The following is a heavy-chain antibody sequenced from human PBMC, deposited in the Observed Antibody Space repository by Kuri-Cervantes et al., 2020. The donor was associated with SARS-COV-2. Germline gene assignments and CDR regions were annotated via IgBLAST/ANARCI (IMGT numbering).Heavy chain of an antibody. CDR2: IYHSGST. Sequence: SETLSLTCAVSGYSISSGYYWGWIRQPPGKGLEWIGSIYHSGSTYYNPSLKSRVTISVDTSKNQFSLKLSSVTAADTAVYYCARQAVAVEDSSSSGAFDIWGQGTMVTVSS. CDR3: ARQAVAVEDSSSSGAFDI. V-gene: IGHV4-38-2*01. J-gene: IGHJ3*02. D-gene: IGHD6-6*01. CDR1: GYSISSGYY.